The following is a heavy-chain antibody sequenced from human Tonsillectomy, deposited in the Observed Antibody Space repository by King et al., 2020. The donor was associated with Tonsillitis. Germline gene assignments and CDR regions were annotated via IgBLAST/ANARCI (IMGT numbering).Heavy chain of an antibody. CDR1: GGSISGGDQF. J-gene: IGHJ4*02. Sequence: QLQESGPGVVKPSETVTLTCTVSGGSISGGDQFWAWIRQPPGKGLEWIWYMYYSGTIFYNPSLKSRITISGGTSENRFSLRFSSVTAADTAVYFCARYVSGTFDYWGLGALVTVSS. CDR3: ARYVSGTFDY. CDR2: MYYSGTI. V-gene: IGHV4-39*01. D-gene: IGHD1-26*01.